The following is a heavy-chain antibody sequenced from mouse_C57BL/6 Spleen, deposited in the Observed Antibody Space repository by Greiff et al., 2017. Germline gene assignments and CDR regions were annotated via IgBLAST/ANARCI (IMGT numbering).Heavy chain of an antibody. CDR2: INPNNGGT. D-gene: IGHD2-12*01. J-gene: IGHJ2*01. Sequence: VQLQQSGPELVKPGASVKISCKASGYTFTDYYMNWVKQSHGKSLEWIGDINPNNGGTSYNQKFKGKATLTVDKSSSTAYMELRSLTSEDSAVYYCARWSLYVYWGQGTTLTVSS. CDR1: GYTFTDYY. CDR3: ARWSLYVY. V-gene: IGHV1-26*01.